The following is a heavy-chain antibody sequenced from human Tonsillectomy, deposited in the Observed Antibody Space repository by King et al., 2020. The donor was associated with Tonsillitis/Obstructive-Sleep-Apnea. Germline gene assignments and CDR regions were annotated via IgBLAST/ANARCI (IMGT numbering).Heavy chain of an antibody. CDR1: GGTFSSYA. CDR2: IIPIFGTA. D-gene: IGHD3-22*01. Sequence: QLVQSGAEVKKPGSSVKVSCKASGGTFSSYAISWVRQAPGQGLEWMGGIIPIFGTANYAQKFQGRVTITADESTSTAYMELSSLRSEDTAVYYCARDLGDYDRWGGAHDAFDIWGQGTMVTVSS. V-gene: IGHV1-69*12. CDR3: ARDLGDYDRWGGAHDAFDI. J-gene: IGHJ3*02.